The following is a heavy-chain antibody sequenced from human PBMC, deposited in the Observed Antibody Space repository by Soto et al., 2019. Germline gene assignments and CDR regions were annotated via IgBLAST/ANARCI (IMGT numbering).Heavy chain of an antibody. D-gene: IGHD6-19*01. J-gene: IGHJ5*02. CDR2: ISWNSGSI. Sequence: EVQLVESRGGLVQPGRSLRLSCAASGFTVDDYAMHWVRQAPGKGLEWVSGISWNSGSIGYADSVKGRFTISRDNAKNSLYLQMNSLRAEDTALYYCAKDGGYSSGRYGAWGQGTLVTVSS. CDR3: AKDGGYSSGRYGA. CDR1: GFTVDDYA. V-gene: IGHV3-9*01.